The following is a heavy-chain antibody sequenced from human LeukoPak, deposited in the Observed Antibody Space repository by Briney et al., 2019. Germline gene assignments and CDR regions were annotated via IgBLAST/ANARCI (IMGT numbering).Heavy chain of an antibody. CDR1: GFTFSSYA. CDR2: ISGSGGST. D-gene: IGHD6-13*01. CDR3: ARDWSRGIAAAGTGPLDY. V-gene: IGHV3-23*01. J-gene: IGHJ4*02. Sequence: PGASLRLSCAASGFTFSSYAMSWVRQAPGKGLEWVSAISGSGGSTYYADSVKGRFTISRDNSKNTLYLQMNSLRAEDTAVYYCARDWSRGIAAAGTGPLDYWGQGTLVTVSS.